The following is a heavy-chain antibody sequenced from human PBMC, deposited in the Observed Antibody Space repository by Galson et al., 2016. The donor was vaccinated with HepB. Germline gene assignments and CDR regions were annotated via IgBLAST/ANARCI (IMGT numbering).Heavy chain of an antibody. CDR3: ARAGYNRRDFDY. Sequence: QSGAEVKKPGESLKISCKVSGYIFTDYFIAWVRQMPGKGLEWMGIIYPGDSDTTYSPSFQGQVTISADKSISSASLQWSSLKASDTAIYYCARAGYNRRDFDYWGQGTLVTVSS. J-gene: IGHJ4*02. D-gene: IGHD1-14*01. CDR2: IYPGDSDT. V-gene: IGHV5-51*01. CDR1: GYIFTDYF.